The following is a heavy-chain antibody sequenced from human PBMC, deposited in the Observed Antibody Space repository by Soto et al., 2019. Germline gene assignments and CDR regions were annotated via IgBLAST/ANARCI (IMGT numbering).Heavy chain of an antibody. D-gene: IGHD3-22*01. CDR1: GGSISSYY. V-gene: IGHV4-59*08. CDR2: IYYSGST. CDR3: ARTSYYYDSSGYYSDY. J-gene: IGHJ4*02. Sequence: PSETLSLTCTVSGGSISSYYWSWIRQPPGKGLEWIGYIYYSGSTNYNPSLKSRVTISVDTSKNQFSLKLSSVTAADTAVYYCARTSYYYDSSGYYSDYWGQGTLVTVSS.